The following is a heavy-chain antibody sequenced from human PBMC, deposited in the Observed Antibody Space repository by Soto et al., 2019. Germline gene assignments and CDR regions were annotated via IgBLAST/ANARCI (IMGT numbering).Heavy chain of an antibody. J-gene: IGHJ6*02. CDR3: VRAGHVFDVHYYGMDL. V-gene: IGHV3-21*01. CDR2: FSSSGTYI. D-gene: IGHD3-10*01. CDR1: GFTFNDYS. Sequence: GGSLRLSCEASGFTFNDYSMDWVRQTPEKGLEWVSSFSSSGTYIYYADSVKGRFAISRDNANNVMYLQMDTLRAEDTAVYYCVRAGHVFDVHYYGMDLWGQGTTVTVSS.